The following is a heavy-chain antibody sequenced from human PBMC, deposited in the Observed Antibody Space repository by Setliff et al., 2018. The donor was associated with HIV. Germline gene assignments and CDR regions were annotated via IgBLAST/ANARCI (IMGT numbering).Heavy chain of an antibody. V-gene: IGHV4-39*01. CDR2: IFYSGST. J-gene: IGHJ4*02. CDR3: ARHSSYYQYFDY. Sequence: PSETLSLTCTVSSGSISSSNHYWGWIRQPPGKGLEWIGSIFYSGSTDYNPSLKSRVTMSVDTSTNQFSLKLSSVTAADTAVYYCARHSSYYQYFDYWGQGSLVTVSS. D-gene: IGHD3-10*01. CDR1: SGSISSSNHY.